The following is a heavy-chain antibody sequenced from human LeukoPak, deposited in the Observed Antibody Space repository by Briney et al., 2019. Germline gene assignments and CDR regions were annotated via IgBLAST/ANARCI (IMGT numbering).Heavy chain of an antibody. V-gene: IGHV3-21*01. CDR2: ISSSSSYI. Sequence: GGSLRLSCAASGFTFSSYSMNWVRQAPGKGLEWVSSISSSSSYIYYADSVKGRFTISRDNAKNSLYLQMGSLRAEDTAVYYCASRGYSYGFDDYWGQGTLVTVSS. CDR1: GFTFSSYS. D-gene: IGHD5-18*01. J-gene: IGHJ4*02. CDR3: ASRGYSYGFDDY.